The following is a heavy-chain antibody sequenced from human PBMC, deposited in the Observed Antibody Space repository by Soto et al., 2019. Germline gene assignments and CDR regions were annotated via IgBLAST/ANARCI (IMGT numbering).Heavy chain of an antibody. V-gene: IGHV3-74*01. CDR2: INSDGSTI. CDR1: GFTFSSYW. D-gene: IGHD2-21*01. Sequence: EVQLVESGGGLVQPGGSLRLSCAASGFTFSSYWMHWVRQAPGKGLVWVSRINSDGSTISYSDSVRGRFTISRDNAKNTLDLQMNSLRAEDTAVYYCARVGIAAYHFDSWGQGTLVTVSS. J-gene: IGHJ4*02. CDR3: ARVGIAAYHFDS.